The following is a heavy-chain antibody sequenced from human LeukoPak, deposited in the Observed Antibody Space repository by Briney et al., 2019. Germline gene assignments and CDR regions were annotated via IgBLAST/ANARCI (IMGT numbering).Heavy chain of an antibody. CDR2: TSLDGSET. CDR1: GFIFSSFF. Sequence: GGSLRLSCAASGFIFSSFFLNWVRLTPGGELEWVACTSLDGSETFYMDSVRGRFTISRDNTEKSLYLQMNSLRAEDTAVYFCVRDLGHSRHYFEYWGQGALVTVSS. V-gene: IGHV3-7*01. J-gene: IGHJ4*02. D-gene: IGHD2-15*01. CDR3: VRDLGHSRHYFEY.